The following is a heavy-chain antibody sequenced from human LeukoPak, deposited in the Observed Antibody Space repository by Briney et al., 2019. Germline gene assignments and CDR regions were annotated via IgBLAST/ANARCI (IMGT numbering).Heavy chain of an antibody. CDR2: IKQEGSEK. D-gene: IGHD2-15*01. CDR1: GFTSSIYW. V-gene: IGHV3-7*01. J-gene: IGHJ5*02. Sequence: GGSLRLSCAASGFTSSIYWMSWVRQAPGKGLEWVANIKQEGSEKYYVDSVKGRFTISRDNAENSLYLQMNSLRAEDTAVYYCARDRGYCTGGSCFHWFDPWGQGTLVTVSS. CDR3: ARDRGYCTGGSCFHWFDP.